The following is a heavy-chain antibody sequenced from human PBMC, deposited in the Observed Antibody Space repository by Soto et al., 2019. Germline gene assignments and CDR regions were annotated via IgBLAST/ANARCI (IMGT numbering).Heavy chain of an antibody. Sequence: SVKVSCKASGGTFSSYAISWVRQVPGQGLEWMGVIIPIFGTANYAQKFQGRVTITADESTSTAYMELSCLRAEDTAVYSCARSRYDSSGYYYTWADYWRQGTLVTVSS. CDR2: IIPIFGTA. J-gene: IGHJ4*02. CDR1: GGTFSSYA. V-gene: IGHV1-69*13. CDR3: ARSRYDSSGYYYTWADY. D-gene: IGHD3-22*01.